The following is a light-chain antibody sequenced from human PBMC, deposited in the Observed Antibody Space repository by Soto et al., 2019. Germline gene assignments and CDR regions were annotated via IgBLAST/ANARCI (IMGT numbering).Light chain of an antibody. J-gene: IGKJ5*01. Sequence: DIQMTQSPSFVSASVGDRVTITCRARQGISRWLAWYQQRPGKAPELLIYGASSLQSGVPSRFSGSGSVTDFTLTISSLQPEDFATYYCQQANSFPLTFGQGTRLEIK. CDR3: QQANSFPLT. CDR1: QGISRW. CDR2: GAS. V-gene: IGKV1-12*01.